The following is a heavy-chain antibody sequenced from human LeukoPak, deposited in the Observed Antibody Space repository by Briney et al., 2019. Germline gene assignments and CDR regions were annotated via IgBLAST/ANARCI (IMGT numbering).Heavy chain of an antibody. CDR1: GDSITSSAFY. CDR2: IFHGGNT. D-gene: IGHD2-2*01. CDR3: ARGGGQRYCSSTSCPRRVFDY. J-gene: IGHJ4*02. V-gene: IGHV4-39*07. Sequence: SETLSLTCTVSGDSITSSAFYWGWIRQAPGKGLEWIGNIFHGGNTHYNPSLKSRVTISVDTSKNQFSLKLSSVTAADTAVYYCARGGGQRYCSSTSCPRRVFDYWGQGTLVTVSS.